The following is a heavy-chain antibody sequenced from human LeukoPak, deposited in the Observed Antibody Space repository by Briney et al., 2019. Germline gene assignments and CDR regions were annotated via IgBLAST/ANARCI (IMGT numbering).Heavy chain of an antibody. D-gene: IGHD6-19*01. CDR3: ARGGGYRDVCKY. CDR1: GFTVSDSY. V-gene: IGHV3-53*01. Sequence: GGSLRLSCAASGFTVSDSYMTWVRQPPGKGLEWVSLIYSDGGTFYADSVKGRFTISRDNSKNTLYLQMSSLRAEDTAVYACARGGGYRDVCKYWGGGTLVTVSS. CDR2: IYSDGGT. J-gene: IGHJ4*02.